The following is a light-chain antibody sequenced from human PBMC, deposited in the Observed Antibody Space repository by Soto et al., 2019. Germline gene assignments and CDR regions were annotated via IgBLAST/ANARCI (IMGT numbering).Light chain of an antibody. CDR1: QGISNF. Sequence: DIQMTQSPSSLSAAVGDRVTITCRASQGISNFLAWYQQQPGKVPKLLIYAASTLHSGVPSRFSGSGSGTAFTLTISSLQPEDDATYYCQQYNSAPRPFGQGTKVAIK. V-gene: IGKV1-27*01. J-gene: IGKJ1*01. CDR3: QQYNSAPRP. CDR2: AAS.